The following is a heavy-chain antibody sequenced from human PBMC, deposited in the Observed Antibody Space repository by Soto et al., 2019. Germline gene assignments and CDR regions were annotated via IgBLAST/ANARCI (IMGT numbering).Heavy chain of an antibody. D-gene: IGHD1-1*01. CDR3: ARGRYGDY. Sequence: QVHLMQSGAEVKKPGASVKVSCKGSGYTFTSYGITWVRQAPGQGLEWMGWISAHNGNTHYAQKLQGRVTVTRDTTTSTAYMELGSLRSDDTAVYYCARGRYGDYWGHGALVTVSS. CDR2: ISAHNGNT. V-gene: IGHV1-18*01. J-gene: IGHJ4*01. CDR1: GYTFTSYG.